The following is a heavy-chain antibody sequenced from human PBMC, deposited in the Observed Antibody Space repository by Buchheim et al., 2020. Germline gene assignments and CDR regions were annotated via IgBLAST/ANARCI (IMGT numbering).Heavy chain of an antibody. CDR2: INHSGST. CDR3: ARAYKYSSSWYVGY. V-gene: IGHV4-34*01. CDR1: GGSFSGYY. D-gene: IGHD6-13*01. J-gene: IGHJ4*02. Sequence: QVQLQQWGAGLLKPSETLSLTCAVYGGSFSGYYWSWIRQPPGKGLEWIGEINHSGSTNYNPSLKSRVTISVDKSKNKFSLQLSSVTAADTAVYYCARAYKYSSSWYVGYWGQGTL.